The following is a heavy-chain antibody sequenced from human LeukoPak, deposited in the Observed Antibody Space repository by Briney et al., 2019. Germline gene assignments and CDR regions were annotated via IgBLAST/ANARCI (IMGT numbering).Heavy chain of an antibody. Sequence: APVKVSCKASGYTFTSYAMHWVRQAPGQRLEWMGWINAGNGNTKYSQKFQGRVTITRDTSASTAYMELSSLRSEDTAVYYCARPSAMSAFDIWGQGTMVTVSS. J-gene: IGHJ3*02. CDR3: ARPSAMSAFDI. CDR2: INAGNGNT. V-gene: IGHV1-3*01. CDR1: GYTFTSYA. D-gene: IGHD5-18*01.